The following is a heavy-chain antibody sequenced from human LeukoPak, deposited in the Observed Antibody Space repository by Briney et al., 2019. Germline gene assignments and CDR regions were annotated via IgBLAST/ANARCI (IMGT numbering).Heavy chain of an antibody. CDR3: AKGHYSGSYFFRYVFDP. CDR1: WFTVSSNF. CDR2: IYSDNT. V-gene: IGHV3-66*03. J-gene: IGHJ5*02. Sequence: GGSLRPSCAVSWFTVSSNFMSWVRQAPGKGLEWGSFIYSDNTHYSDSVKGRFTISRDNSKNTLYLQMGSLRAEDMAVYYCAKGHYSGSYFFRYVFDPWGQGTLVTVSS. D-gene: IGHD1-26*01.